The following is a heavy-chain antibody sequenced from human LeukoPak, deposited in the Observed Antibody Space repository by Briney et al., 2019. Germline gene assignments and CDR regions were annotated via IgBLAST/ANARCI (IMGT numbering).Heavy chain of an antibody. D-gene: IGHD3-22*01. Sequence: GGSLRLSCAASGFTFDEYAMHWVRQAPGKGLEWVSLISWDGGSTYYADSVKGRFTISRDNSKNSLYLQMNSLRAEDTALYYCAKSASLGYDSSGPLDYWGQGTLVTVSS. V-gene: IGHV3-43D*04. CDR2: ISWDGGST. CDR1: GFTFDEYA. J-gene: IGHJ4*02. CDR3: AKSASLGYDSSGPLDY.